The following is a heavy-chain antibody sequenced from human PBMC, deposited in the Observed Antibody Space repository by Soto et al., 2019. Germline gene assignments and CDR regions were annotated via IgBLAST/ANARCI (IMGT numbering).Heavy chain of an antibody. CDR2: IYYSGST. CDR1: GASISSGGYY. D-gene: IGHD2-2*01. Sequence: TLSLTCTVSGASISSGGYYWTWIRQHPGKGLEWIGYIYYSGSTYYNPSLKSRVTISVDTSKNQFSLKLSSVTAADTAVYYCARDRWVPAATRDPNWFDPWGQGTLVTVSS. J-gene: IGHJ5*02. V-gene: IGHV4-31*03. CDR3: ARDRWVPAATRDPNWFDP.